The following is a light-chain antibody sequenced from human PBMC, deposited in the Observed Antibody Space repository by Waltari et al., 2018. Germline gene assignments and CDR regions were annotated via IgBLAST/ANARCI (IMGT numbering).Light chain of an antibody. V-gene: IGLV2-14*01. CDR2: DVS. CDR1: SNDVGGYNS. Sequence: QSALTQPASVSGSPGQSVTIFCTGTSNDVGGYNSVSWYQEHPGQAPRVIIYDVSDRPSGVSDRFSGSKSGNTASLTISRLQAEDEADYYCSSQSSNNVVLFGGGTKLTVL. J-gene: IGLJ2*01. CDR3: SSQSSNNVVL.